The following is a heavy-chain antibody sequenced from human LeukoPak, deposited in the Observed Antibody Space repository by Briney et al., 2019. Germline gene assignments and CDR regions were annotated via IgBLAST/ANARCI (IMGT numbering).Heavy chain of an antibody. CDR3: ARGPAAKMFDY. Sequence: ASVKVSCKASGHIFTSYYMYWVRQAPGQGLEWMGWINPDTGGTKYAQKFQGWVTMTRDTSISTAYMELTSLTSDDTAVYYCARGPAAKMFDYWGQGTLITVSS. CDR2: INPDTGGT. J-gene: IGHJ4*02. CDR1: GHIFTSYY. D-gene: IGHD2-2*01. V-gene: IGHV1-2*04.